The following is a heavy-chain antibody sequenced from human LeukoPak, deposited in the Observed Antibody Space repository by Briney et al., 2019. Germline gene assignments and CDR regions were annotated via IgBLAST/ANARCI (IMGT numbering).Heavy chain of an antibody. CDR2: IRYDGSNK. D-gene: IGHD3-10*01. J-gene: IGHJ6*03. CDR1: GFTFSSYG. Sequence: PGGSLRLSCAASGFTFSSYGMHWVRQAPGKGLEWVAFIRYDGSNKYYADSVKGRFTISRDNSKNTLYLQMNSLRAEDTAVYYCASANPILLYYYYYYYMDVWGKGTTVTVSS. CDR3: ASANPILLYYYYYYYMDV. V-gene: IGHV3-30*02.